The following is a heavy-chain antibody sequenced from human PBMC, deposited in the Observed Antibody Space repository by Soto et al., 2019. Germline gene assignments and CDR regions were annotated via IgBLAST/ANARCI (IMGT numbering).Heavy chain of an antibody. CDR1: GFTFGNRP. V-gene: IGHV3-23*01. Sequence: GVLRLSCAASGFTFGNRPMTWVRQAPGKGLEWVSTINDNGANTHYADSVEGRFTISRDNSKSTLDLQMNSLRAEDTAIYYCVSRVSAHFDYWGRGTLVTVSS. D-gene: IGHD2-8*01. CDR3: VSRVSAHFDY. CDR2: INDNGANT. J-gene: IGHJ4*02.